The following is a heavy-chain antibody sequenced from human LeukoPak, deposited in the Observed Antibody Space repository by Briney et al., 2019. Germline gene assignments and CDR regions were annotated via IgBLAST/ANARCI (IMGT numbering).Heavy chain of an antibody. V-gene: IGHV1-46*01. Sequence: ASVKVSCKASGYTFTSYYMHWVRQAPGQGLEWMGIINPSGGSTGYAQKFQGRVTMTRDTSTSTAYMELSSLRSDDTAVYYCARGGKPYGMDVWGQGTTVTVSS. CDR1: GYTFTSYY. CDR2: INPSGGST. J-gene: IGHJ6*02. CDR3: ARGGKPYGMDV.